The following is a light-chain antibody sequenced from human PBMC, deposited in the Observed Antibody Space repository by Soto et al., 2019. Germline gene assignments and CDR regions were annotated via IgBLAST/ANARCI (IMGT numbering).Light chain of an antibody. CDR3: QHRYNWPFT. CDR1: QSVTSY. V-gene: IGKV3-11*01. J-gene: IGKJ5*01. CDR2: DAS. Sequence: EIVLTQSPATLSLSPGERATHSCRASQSVTSYLVWYQQKPGQAPRLLIYDASNRATGIPARFTGSGSGTDFTLTISSLEPEDFAVYYCQHRYNWPFTFGQGTRLEIK.